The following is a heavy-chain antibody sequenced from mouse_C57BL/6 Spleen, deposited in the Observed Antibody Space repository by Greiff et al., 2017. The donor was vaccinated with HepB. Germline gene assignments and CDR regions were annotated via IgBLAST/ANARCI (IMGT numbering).Heavy chain of an antibody. V-gene: IGHV1-80*01. CDR2: IYPGDGDT. CDR3: ARTYYSNPAWFAY. J-gene: IGHJ3*01. Sequence: VQLMESGAELVKPGASVKISCKASGYAFSSYWMNWVKQRPGKGLEWIGQIYPGDGDTNYNGKFKGKATLTADKSSSTAYMQLSSLTSEDSAVYFCARTYYSNPAWFAYWGQGTLVTVSA. CDR1: GYAFSSYW. D-gene: IGHD2-5*01.